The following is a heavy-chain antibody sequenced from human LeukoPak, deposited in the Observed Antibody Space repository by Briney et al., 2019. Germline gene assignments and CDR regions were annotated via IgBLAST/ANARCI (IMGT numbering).Heavy chain of an antibody. CDR1: GFTVSSNY. CDR2: IYSGGRT. Sequence: PGGSLRLSCAASGFTVSSNYMSWVRQAPGKGLEWVSVIYSGGRTYYADSAKGRFTISRDNSKNTLYLQMNSLRAEDTAVYYCARVEGSGSYYYSFNYWGQGTLVTVSS. D-gene: IGHD3-10*01. CDR3: ARVEGSGSYYYSFNY. V-gene: IGHV3-66*01. J-gene: IGHJ4*02.